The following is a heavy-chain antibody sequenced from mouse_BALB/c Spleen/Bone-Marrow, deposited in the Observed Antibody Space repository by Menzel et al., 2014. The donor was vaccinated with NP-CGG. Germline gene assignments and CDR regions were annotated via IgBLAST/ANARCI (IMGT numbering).Heavy chain of an antibody. Sequence: EVKLMESGGGLVQPGGSLRLSCATSGFAFTDYYMSWVRQPPGKALEWLGFIRNKANGYTTEYSASVKGRFTISRDNSQSILYLQMNTLRAEDSATYYCARDRRYDLAWFASWGQGTLVTVSA. V-gene: IGHV7-3*02. J-gene: IGHJ3*01. CDR2: IRNKANGYTT. CDR3: ARDRRYDLAWFAS. D-gene: IGHD2-14*01. CDR1: GFAFTDYY.